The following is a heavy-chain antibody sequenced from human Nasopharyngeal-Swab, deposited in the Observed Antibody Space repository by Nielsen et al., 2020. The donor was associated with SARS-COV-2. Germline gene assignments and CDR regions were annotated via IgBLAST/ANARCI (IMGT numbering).Heavy chain of an antibody. D-gene: IGHD3-22*01. CDR1: GFSFSDYY. CDR2: ISSSGGTI. CDR3: AREVNFYDSSGYWSF. Sequence: GESLKISCAASGFSFSDYYMSWIRQAPGTGLEWISYISSSGGTIYSADSVKGRFTISRDNAKHSLYLQMNSLRAEDSAVYYCAREVNFYDSSGYWSFWGQGTLVTVSS. J-gene: IGHJ4*02. V-gene: IGHV3-11*04.